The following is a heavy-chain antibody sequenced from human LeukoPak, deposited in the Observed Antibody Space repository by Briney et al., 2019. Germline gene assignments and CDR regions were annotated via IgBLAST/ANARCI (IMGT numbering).Heavy chain of an antibody. J-gene: IGHJ4*02. CDR2: INPNSGET. Sequence: GASVKVSCKASGYTFTGYYLHWVRQAPGQGLEWMGWINPNSGETNYAQKFQGRVTMTRDTSISTAYMELRRLRSDDTAVYYCARGGGSAAGVFDYWGQGTLVSVSS. CDR3: ARGGGSAAGVFDY. V-gene: IGHV1-2*02. D-gene: IGHD6-13*01. CDR1: GYTFTGYY.